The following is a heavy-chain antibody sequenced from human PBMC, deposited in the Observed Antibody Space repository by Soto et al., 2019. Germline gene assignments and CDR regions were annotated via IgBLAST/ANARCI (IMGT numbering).Heavy chain of an antibody. CDR3: AKIRRDGYNSDY. CDR1: GFTFSSYA. V-gene: IGHV3-23*01. CDR2: ISGSGGST. D-gene: IGHD5-12*01. Sequence: GGSLRLSCAASGFTFSSYAMSWVRQAPGKGLEWVSAISGSGGSTYYADSVKGRFTISRGNSKNTLYLQMNSLRAEDTAVYYCAKIRRDGYNSDYWGQGTLVTVSS. J-gene: IGHJ4*02.